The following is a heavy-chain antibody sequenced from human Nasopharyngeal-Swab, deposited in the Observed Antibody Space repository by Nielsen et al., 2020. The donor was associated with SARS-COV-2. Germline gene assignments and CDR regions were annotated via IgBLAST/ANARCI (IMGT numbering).Heavy chain of an antibody. D-gene: IGHD3/OR15-3a*01. CDR1: GIFVSGNY. CDR3: ARDLLGWNAYYYYYGMDV. CDR2: VYSGGST. J-gene: IGHJ6*02. V-gene: IGHV3-53*05. Sequence: GGSLRLSCAASGIFVSGNYMNWVRQAPGMGLEWVSVVYSGGSTYYADSVKGRFTISRDNSKNTLYLQMNSLRAEDTAVYYCARDLLGWNAYYYYYGMDVWGQGTTVTVSS.